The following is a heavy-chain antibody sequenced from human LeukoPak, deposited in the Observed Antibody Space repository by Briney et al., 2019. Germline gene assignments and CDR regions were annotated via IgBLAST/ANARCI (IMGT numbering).Heavy chain of an antibody. D-gene: IGHD4-17*01. CDR2: ISYTGDNT. CDR1: GFTFSSYA. Sequence: TGGSLRLSCAASGFTFSSYAMSWVRQAPGKGLEWVSSISYTGDNTYYADSVKGRFTISRDNSKNTLYLQMNSLRAEDTAVYYCAKDISTVTTGSFDYWGQGTLVTVSS. CDR3: AKDISTVTTGSFDY. J-gene: IGHJ4*02. V-gene: IGHV3-23*01.